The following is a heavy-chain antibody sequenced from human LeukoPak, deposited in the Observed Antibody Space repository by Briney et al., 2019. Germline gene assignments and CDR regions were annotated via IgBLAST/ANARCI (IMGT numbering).Heavy chain of an antibody. V-gene: IGHV4-34*01. CDR1: GASISSYY. CDR3: ARRVIAALGFQH. D-gene: IGHD2-21*01. CDR2: INHSGST. J-gene: IGHJ1*01. Sequence: PSETLSLTCTVSGASISSYYWSWIRQPAGKGLEWIGEINHSGSTNYNPSLKSRVTISVDTSKNQFSLKLSSVTAADTAVYYCARRVIAALGFQHWGQGTLVTVSS.